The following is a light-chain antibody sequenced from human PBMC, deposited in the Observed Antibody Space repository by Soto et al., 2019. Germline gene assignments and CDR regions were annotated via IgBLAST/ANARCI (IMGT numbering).Light chain of an antibody. J-gene: IGLJ1*01. V-gene: IGLV1-44*01. CDR2: SNN. CDR3: AAWDDSLTGYV. CDR1: SSNIGSNT. Sequence: QSVQSHPPSASWTPGQRVTISCSGSSSNIGSNTVNWYQQLPGTAPKLLIYSNNQRPSGVPDRFSGSKSGTSASLAISGLQSEDEADYYCAAWDDSLTGYVFGTGTKVTVL.